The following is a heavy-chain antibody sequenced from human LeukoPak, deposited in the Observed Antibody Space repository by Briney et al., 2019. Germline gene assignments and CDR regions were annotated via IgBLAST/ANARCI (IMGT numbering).Heavy chain of an antibody. D-gene: IGHD2-8*01. V-gene: IGHV3-23*01. CDR2: ISGSGGST. CDR3: AKDIVLMVYPFDY. CDR1: GFTFSSYA. J-gene: IGHJ4*02. Sequence: WGSLRLSCAASGFTFSSYAMSWVRQAPGKGLEWVSAISGSGGSTYYADSVKGRFTISRDNSKNTLYLQMNSLRAEDTAVYYCAKDIVLMVYPFDYWGQGTLVTVSS.